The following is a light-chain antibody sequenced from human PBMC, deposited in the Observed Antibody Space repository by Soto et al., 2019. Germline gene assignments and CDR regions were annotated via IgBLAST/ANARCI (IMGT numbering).Light chain of an antibody. J-gene: IGKJ5*01. CDR1: QGISSY. Sequence: IQLPQSPSSLSASLGDRVTITCQASQGISSYLAWYQQKPGKAPKLLIYAASTLQSGVPSRFSGSGSGTDFTLTSSSLQPEDFATYYCQQLNSYPITFGQGTRLEIK. CDR2: AAS. CDR3: QQLNSYPIT. V-gene: IGKV1-9*01.